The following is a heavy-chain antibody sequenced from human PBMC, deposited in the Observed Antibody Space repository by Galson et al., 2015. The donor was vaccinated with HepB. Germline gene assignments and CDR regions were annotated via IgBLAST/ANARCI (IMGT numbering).Heavy chain of an antibody. V-gene: IGHV3-9*01. D-gene: IGHD6-6*01. CDR3: AKPIRGIAARFAGDAFDI. CDR1: GFTFDDYA. Sequence: SLRLSCAASGFTFDDYAMHWVRQAPGKGLEWVSGISWNSGSIGYADSVKGRFTISRDNAKNSLYLQMNSLRAEDTALYYCAKPIRGIAARFAGDAFDIWGQGTMVTVSS. CDR2: ISWNSGSI. J-gene: IGHJ3*02.